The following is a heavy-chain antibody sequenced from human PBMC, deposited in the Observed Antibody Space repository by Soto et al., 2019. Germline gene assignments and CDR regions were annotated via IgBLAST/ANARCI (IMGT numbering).Heavy chain of an antibody. V-gene: IGHV3-30*18. D-gene: IGHD4-17*01. CDR1: GFTFSTYG. J-gene: IGHJ6*02. CDR3: AKDLQSYGDYDYYCYGMDV. Sequence: QVQLVESGGGEVQPGRSLTISCAASGFTFSTYGMHWVRQTPGKGLEWVAVISYDGTNKFYSDSVKGRFTISRDNFKNTQTLHMNSLRADDTAVYSCAKDLQSYGDYDYYCYGMDVWGLGTRVTVSS. CDR2: ISYDGTNK.